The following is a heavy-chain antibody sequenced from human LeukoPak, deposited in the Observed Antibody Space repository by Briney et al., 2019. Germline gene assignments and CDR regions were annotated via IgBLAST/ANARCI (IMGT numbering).Heavy chain of an antibody. CDR3: VAGYCGSANCYAFDY. CDR2: IKPDGSEK. J-gene: IGHJ4*02. CDR1: GFTFSNYW. V-gene: IGHV3-7*01. D-gene: IGHD2-2*01. Sequence: GGSLRLSCAASGFTFSNYWMSWVRQAPGKGLEWVANIKPDGSEKYYVDSVKGRFTFSRDNAKNPLYLQMNSLRAEDTAVYYCVAGYCGSANCYAFDYWGQGTLVTVSS.